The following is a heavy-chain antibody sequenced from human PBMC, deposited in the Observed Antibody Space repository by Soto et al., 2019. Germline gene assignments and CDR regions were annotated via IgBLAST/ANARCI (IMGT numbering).Heavy chain of an antibody. CDR1: GFTFSSYE. CDR2: ISSSGSTI. CDR3: ARRSGYDYWYFDL. J-gene: IGHJ2*01. D-gene: IGHD5-12*01. V-gene: IGHV3-48*03. Sequence: GGSLRLSCAASGFTFSSYEMNWVRQAPGKGLEWVSYISSSGSTIYYAESVKGRFTISRDNAKNSLYLQMNSLRAEDTAVYYCARRSGYDYWYFDLWGRGTLVTVSS.